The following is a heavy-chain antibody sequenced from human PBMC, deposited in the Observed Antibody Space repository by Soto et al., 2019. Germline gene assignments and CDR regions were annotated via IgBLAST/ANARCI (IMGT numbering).Heavy chain of an antibody. Sequence: QVQLQESGPGLVKPSQTLSLTCTVSGGSLSSGGYYWTWIRQHPGKGLEWIGYIFHSGNTYYNPSLKSRLNISVDTSKNQFSLKLRSLTAADTAVYYCARALSSGPYVNYWGQGTRVTVSS. D-gene: IGHD3-22*01. CDR3: ARALSSGPYVNY. J-gene: IGHJ4*02. V-gene: IGHV4-31*03. CDR2: IFHSGNT. CDR1: GGSLSSGGYY.